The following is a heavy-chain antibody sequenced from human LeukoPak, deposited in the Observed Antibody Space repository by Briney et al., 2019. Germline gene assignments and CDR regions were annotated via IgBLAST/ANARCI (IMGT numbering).Heavy chain of an antibody. CDR2: ISYDGSRK. J-gene: IGHJ4*02. CDR1: GFALSSYS. V-gene: IGHV3-30-3*01. D-gene: IGHD2-2*02. CDR3: ARLPGYCSSNSCYKMTIPFDY. Sequence: PGGSLRLSCVASGFALSSYSMHWVRQAPGKGLEWVAVISYDGSRKYDADSVKGRFTISRDNSKNTLYLQMNSLRTEDTAVYYCARLPGYCSSNSCYKMTIPFDYWGQGTLVTVSS.